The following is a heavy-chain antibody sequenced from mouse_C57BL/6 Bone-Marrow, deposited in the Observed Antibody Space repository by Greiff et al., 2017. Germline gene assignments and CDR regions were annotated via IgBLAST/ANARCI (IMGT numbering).Heavy chain of an antibody. D-gene: IGHD1-1*01. CDR2: IWRGGST. Sequence: QVQLKQSGPGLVQPSQSLSITCTVSGFSLTSYGLHWVRQSPGKGLEWLGVIWRGGSTDYTAAFMSRLSITKDNSKSQVFFKMNSLQADDTAIYYSAKSYYGSSSYWYFDVWGTGTTVTVSS. CDR1: GFSLTSYG. J-gene: IGHJ1*03. CDR3: AKSYYGSSSYWYFDV. V-gene: IGHV2-5*01.